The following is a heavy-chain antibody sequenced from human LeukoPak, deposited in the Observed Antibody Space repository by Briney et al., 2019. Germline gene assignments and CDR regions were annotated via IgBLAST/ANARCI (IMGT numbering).Heavy chain of an antibody. D-gene: IGHD3-22*01. CDR1: GYRFTNYW. J-gene: IGHJ4*02. V-gene: IGHV5-51*01. CDR2: IYPGDSDI. Sequence: GESLKISCKGSGYRFTNYWIAWVRHMPGKGLEWMGIIYPGDSDIRYSPSFQGQVTISADKSISTAYLQWSSLKASDTAMYYCARLAPVLLYDSSGYFDYWGQGTLVTVSS. CDR3: ARLAPVLLYDSSGYFDY.